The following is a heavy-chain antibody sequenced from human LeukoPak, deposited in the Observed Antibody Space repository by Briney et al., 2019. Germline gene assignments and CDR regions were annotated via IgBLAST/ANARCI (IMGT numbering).Heavy chain of an antibody. J-gene: IGHJ4*02. Sequence: GGSLRLSCAASGFSFNSYNMNWVRQAPGKGLEWVSYISSSGSTISYADSVKGRFTVSRDNARNSLYLQMNSLRAEDTAIYYCARGRPSPDYWGQGTLVTVSS. V-gene: IGHV3-48*01. CDR3: ARGRPSPDY. CDR2: ISSSGSTI. CDR1: GFSFNSYN.